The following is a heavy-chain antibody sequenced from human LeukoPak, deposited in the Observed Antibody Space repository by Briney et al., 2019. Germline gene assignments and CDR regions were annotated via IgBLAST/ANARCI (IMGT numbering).Heavy chain of an antibody. J-gene: IGHJ3*02. CDR2: IRYDGSNK. CDR1: GFTFSSYG. CDR3: AKGPSGSYGGLDAFDI. D-gene: IGHD1-26*01. V-gene: IGHV3-30*02. Sequence: PGGSLRLSCAASGFTFSSYGMHWVRQAPGKGLEWVAFIRYDGSNKYYADSMKGRFTISRDNSKNTLYLQMNSLRAEDTAVYYCAKGPSGSYGGLDAFDIWGQGTMVTVSS.